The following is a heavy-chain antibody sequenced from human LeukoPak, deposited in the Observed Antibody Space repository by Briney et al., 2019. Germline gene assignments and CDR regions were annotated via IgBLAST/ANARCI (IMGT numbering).Heavy chain of an antibody. CDR1: GFTFSTYW. CDR2: INIDGSRT. V-gene: IGHV3-74*01. Sequence: GGSLRLSCAASGFTFSTYWIHWVRQAPGKGLVWVSRINIDGSRTTYADSVKGRLTISRDNAKNTLYLQMNSLRAEDTAVYYCARDRCSSTSCSLGFLDVWGKGTTVTVSS. D-gene: IGHD2-2*01. CDR3: ARDRCSSTSCSLGFLDV. J-gene: IGHJ6*04.